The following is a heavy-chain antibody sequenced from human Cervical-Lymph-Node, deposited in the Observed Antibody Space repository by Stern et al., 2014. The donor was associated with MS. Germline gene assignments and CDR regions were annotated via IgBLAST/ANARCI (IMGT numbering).Heavy chain of an antibody. Sequence: QLQLQESGPGLVKPSQTLSLTCTVSGGSISSDNYYWTWIRQHPGQGLEWIGHIYYSGTTYYNPSLKSRVSITVDTSKNLFSLRLSSVTAADTAVYYCARDHFTTSLDVWGQGTTVTVS. D-gene: IGHD2-2*01. CDR3: ARDHFTTSLDV. CDR2: IYYSGTT. CDR1: GGSISSDNYY. J-gene: IGHJ6*02. V-gene: IGHV4-31*03.